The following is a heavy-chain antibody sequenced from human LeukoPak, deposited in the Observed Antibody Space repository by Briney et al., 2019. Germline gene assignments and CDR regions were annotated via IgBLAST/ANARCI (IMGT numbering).Heavy chain of an antibody. CDR2: IKQDGSEK. Sequence: PGGSLRLSCAASGFTFSSYSMNWVRQAPGKGLEWVANIKQDGSEKYYVDSVKGRFTISRDNAKNSLYLQMNSLRAEDTAVYYCAREGRGSGWFDYWGQGTLVTVSS. CDR1: GFTFSSYS. CDR3: AREGRGSGWFDY. V-gene: IGHV3-7*01. D-gene: IGHD6-19*01. J-gene: IGHJ4*02.